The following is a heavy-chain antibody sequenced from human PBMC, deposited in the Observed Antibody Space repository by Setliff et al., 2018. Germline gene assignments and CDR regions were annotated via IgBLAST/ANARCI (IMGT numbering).Heavy chain of an antibody. CDR3: ARHEFVGGYYGSVTYRHFDY. V-gene: IGHV4-39*01. CDR2: IYYTGTD. CDR1: GDSISSTSYQ. D-gene: IGHD3-10*01. Sequence: SETLSLTCTVSGDSISSTSYQWGWVRQPPGKGLEWIGSIYYTGTDYYNPSLKSRVTISVDTSKNQFSLQVTSLAATDTALYFCARHEFVGGYYGSVTYRHFDYWGQGILVTVSS. J-gene: IGHJ4*02.